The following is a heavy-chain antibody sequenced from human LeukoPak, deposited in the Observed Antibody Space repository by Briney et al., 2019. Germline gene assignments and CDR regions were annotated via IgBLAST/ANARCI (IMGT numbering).Heavy chain of an antibody. J-gene: IGHJ4*02. CDR1: GFTFGDYD. D-gene: IGHD3-10*01. Sequence: GGSLGLSCTASGFTFGDYDMSWVRQAPGKGLERVSYISGGSRYTNYADSVKGRFTISRDNAKNSLYLQMNSLRAEDTAVYYCAREYGSGSCFDFWGQGTLVTVSS. CDR2: ISGGSRYT. CDR3: AREYGSGSCFDF. V-gene: IGHV3-11*05.